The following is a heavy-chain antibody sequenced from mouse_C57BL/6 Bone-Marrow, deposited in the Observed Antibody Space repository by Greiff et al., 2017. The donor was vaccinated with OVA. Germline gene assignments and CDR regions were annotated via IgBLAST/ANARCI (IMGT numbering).Heavy chain of an antibody. CDR1: GFSLTSYG. CDR3: ARRDGSSPAWFAD. CDR2: IWSGGST. D-gene: IGHD1-1*01. Sequence: QVQLQQSGPGLVQPSQSLSITCTVSGFSLTSYGVHWVRQSPGKGLEWLGVIWSGGSTDYNAAFISRLSISKDNSKSQVFFKMNSLQADDTAIYYCARRDGSSPAWFADWGQGTLVTVSA. J-gene: IGHJ3*01. V-gene: IGHV2-2*01.